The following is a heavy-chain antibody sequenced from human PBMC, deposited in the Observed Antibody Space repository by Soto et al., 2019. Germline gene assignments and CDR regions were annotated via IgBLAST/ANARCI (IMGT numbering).Heavy chain of an antibody. Sequence: GGSLSLACAASGFNFSSYGFHWVRQAPGKGLEWVAVVWYDGSNKYYADSGRGRITISRDNSKNTQYLQMNSLRAEDTAVYYWARTAYCGGVCYSAYYSGMY. D-gene: IGHD2-21*02. CDR1: GFNFSSYG. J-gene: IGHJ6*01. V-gene: IGHV3-33*01. CDR3: ARTAYCGGVCYSAYYSGMY. CDR2: VWYDGSNK.